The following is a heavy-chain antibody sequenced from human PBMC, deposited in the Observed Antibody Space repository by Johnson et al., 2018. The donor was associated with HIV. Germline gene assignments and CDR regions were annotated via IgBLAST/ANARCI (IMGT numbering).Heavy chain of an antibody. Sequence: QMQLLESGGGVVQPGGSLRLSCAASGFTFSSYGMHWVRQAPGKGLEWVAFIRYDGSNKYYADSVKGRFTISRDNSKNTLYLQMNSLRAEDTAVYYCATGVVVTAMNDAFDIWGQGTMVTVSS. CDR3: ATGVVVTAMNDAFDI. J-gene: IGHJ3*02. D-gene: IGHD2-21*02. CDR1: GFTFSSYG. CDR2: IRYDGSNK. V-gene: IGHV3-30*02.